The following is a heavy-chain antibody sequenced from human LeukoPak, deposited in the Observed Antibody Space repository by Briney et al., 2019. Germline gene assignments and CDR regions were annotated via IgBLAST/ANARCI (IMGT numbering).Heavy chain of an antibody. J-gene: IGHJ5*02. CDR2: MNPNSGNT. D-gene: IGHD3-10*01. CDR1: GYTFTSYD. V-gene: IGHV1-8*03. CDR3: ARGRLLWFGELLSNWFGP. Sequence: WASVKVSCKASGYTFTSYDINWVRQATGQGLEWMRWMNPNSGNTGYAQKFQGRVTITRNTSISTAYMELSSLRSEDTAVYYCARGRLLWFGELLSNWFGPWGQGTLVTVSS.